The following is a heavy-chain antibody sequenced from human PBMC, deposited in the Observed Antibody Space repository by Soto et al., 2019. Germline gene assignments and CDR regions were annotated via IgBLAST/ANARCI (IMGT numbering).Heavy chain of an antibody. CDR3: ATRRAKIVVVERDAPANYYLDS. J-gene: IGHJ4*02. CDR1: GGSSSGNY. Sequence: PSENLSLTCAVYGGSSSGNYCSWIRRPPGKGLEWIGEINHSGSTNYNPSLKSRVTISVDTSKDQFSLKVNSVTAADTAVYCCATRRAKIVVVERDAPANYYLDSWGQGPLVTVSS. D-gene: IGHD3-22*01. CDR2: INHSGST. V-gene: IGHV4-34*01.